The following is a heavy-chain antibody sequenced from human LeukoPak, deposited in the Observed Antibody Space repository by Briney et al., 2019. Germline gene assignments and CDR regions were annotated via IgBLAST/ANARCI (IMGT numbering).Heavy chain of an antibody. CDR1: GFTFSSYG. CDR2: ISYDGSNK. CDR3: ARSETYYYDSSGYSRY. J-gene: IGHJ4*02. Sequence: GRSLRLSCAASGFTFSSYGMHWVRQAPGKGLEWVAVISYDGSNKYYADSVKGRFTISRDNSKNTLYLQMNSLRAEDTAVYYCARSETYYYDSSGYSRYWGQGTLVTVSS. V-gene: IGHV3-30*19. D-gene: IGHD3-22*01.